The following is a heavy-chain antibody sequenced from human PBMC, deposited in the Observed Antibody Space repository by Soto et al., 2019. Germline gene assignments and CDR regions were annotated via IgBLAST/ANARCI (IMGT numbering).Heavy chain of an antibody. J-gene: IGHJ4*02. CDR1: GFTFSSYE. CDR2: ISSSGSTI. D-gene: IGHD6-13*01. V-gene: IGHV3-48*03. CDR3: TRDGTQQQLVQWHLNSGSCHAFDY. Sequence: GGSLRLSCAASGFTFSSYEMNWVRQAPGKGLEWVSYISSSGSTIYYADSVKGRFTISRDNAKNSLYLQMNSLRAEDTAVYYCTRDGTQQQLVQWHLNSGSCHAFDYWGQGTLVTVSS.